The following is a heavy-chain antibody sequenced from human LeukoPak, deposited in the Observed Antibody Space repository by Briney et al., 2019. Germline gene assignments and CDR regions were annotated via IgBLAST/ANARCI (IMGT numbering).Heavy chain of an antibody. CDR3: ARDLADDSSGYYYGSISYGMDV. D-gene: IGHD3-22*01. CDR1: GFTFDDYG. V-gene: IGHV4-59*01. Sequence: GSLRLSCAASGFTFDDYGMSWIRQPPGKGLEWIGYIYYSGSTNCNPSLKSRVTISVDTSKNQFSLKLSSVTAADTAVYYCARDLADDSSGYYYGSISYGMDVWGQGTTVTVSS. CDR2: IYYSGST. J-gene: IGHJ6*02.